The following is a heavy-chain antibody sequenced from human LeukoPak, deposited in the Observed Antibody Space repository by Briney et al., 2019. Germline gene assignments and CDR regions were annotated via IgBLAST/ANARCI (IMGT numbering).Heavy chain of an antibody. CDR2: INSDGSST. CDR1: GFTFSSYW. Sequence: GGSLRLSCAASGFTFSSYWMHWVRQAPGKGLVWVSRINSDGSSTSYAVSVKGRFTISRDNAKNTLYLQMNSLRAEDTAVYYCARGTGYLLLDYWGQGTLVTVSS. V-gene: IGHV3-74*01. D-gene: IGHD3/OR15-3a*01. CDR3: ARGTGYLLLDY. J-gene: IGHJ4*02.